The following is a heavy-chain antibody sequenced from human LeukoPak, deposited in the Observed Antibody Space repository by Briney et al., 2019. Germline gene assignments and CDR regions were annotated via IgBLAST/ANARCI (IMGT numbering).Heavy chain of an antibody. Sequence: PGGSLRLSCAASGFTFSSYSTNWVRQAPGKGLEWVSSISSSSSYIYYADSVKGRFTISRDNAKNSLYLQMNSLGAEDTAVYYCARAKGIAVAGLDYWGQGTLVTVSS. D-gene: IGHD6-19*01. J-gene: IGHJ4*02. CDR3: ARAKGIAVAGLDY. CDR2: ISSSSSYI. V-gene: IGHV3-21*01. CDR1: GFTFSSYS.